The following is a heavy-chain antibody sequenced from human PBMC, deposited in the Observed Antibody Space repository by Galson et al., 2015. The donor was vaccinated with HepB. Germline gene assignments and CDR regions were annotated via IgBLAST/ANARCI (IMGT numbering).Heavy chain of an antibody. J-gene: IGHJ4*02. Sequence: SCRASGYTFISYDINRLRQAPGQGLEWMGYMNPNRGNTDYVQKFQGRLTIAADRSTSTVYMELSSLTSEDTAVYYCATNAGRLGIFFEYWGQGTLVTVSS. CDR3: ATNAGRLGIFFEY. CDR1: GYTFISYD. D-gene: IGHD6-19*01. V-gene: IGHV1-8*01. CDR2: MNPNRGNT.